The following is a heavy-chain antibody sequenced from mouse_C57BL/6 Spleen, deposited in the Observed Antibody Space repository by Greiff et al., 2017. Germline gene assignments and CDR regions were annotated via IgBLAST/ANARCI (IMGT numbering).Heavy chain of an antibody. D-gene: IGHD1-1*01. Sequence: VQLQQPGAELVKPGASVKLSCKASGYTFTSYWMHWVKQRPGRGLEGIGRIDPNSGGTKYNEKFKSKATLTVDKPSSPAYMQLSSLTSEDSAVYYCARLGDYYYGSQVWGQGTSVTVSS. CDR1: GYTFTSYW. CDR3: ARLGDYYYGSQV. CDR2: IDPNSGGT. V-gene: IGHV1-72*01. J-gene: IGHJ4*01.